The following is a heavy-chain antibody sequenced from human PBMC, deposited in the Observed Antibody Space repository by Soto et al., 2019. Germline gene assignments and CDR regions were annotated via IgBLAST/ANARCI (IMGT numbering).Heavy chain of an antibody. V-gene: IGHV1-2*04. D-gene: IGHD6-13*01. CDR1: GYTFTGYY. CDR2: INPNSGGT. Sequence: ASVKVSCTASGYTFTGYYMHWVRQAPGQGLEWMGWINPNSGGTNYAQKFQGWVTMTRDTSISTAYMELSRLRSDDTAVYYCARTLYYDSSSWSPLGYWGQGTLVTVSS. J-gene: IGHJ4*02. CDR3: ARTLYYDSSSWSPLGY.